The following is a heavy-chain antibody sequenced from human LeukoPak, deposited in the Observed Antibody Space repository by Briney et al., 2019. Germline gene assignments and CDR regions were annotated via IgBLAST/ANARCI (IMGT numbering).Heavy chain of an antibody. D-gene: IGHD3-3*01. Sequence: KPGGSLRLSCAASGFTFSNAWMSWVRQAPGKGLEWVGRIKSKTDGGTTDYAAPVKGRFTISRDDSKNTLYLQMNSLKTEDTAVYYCTTADDFWSGYSYWGQGTLVTVSS. CDR2: IKSKTDGGTT. V-gene: IGHV3-15*01. J-gene: IGHJ4*02. CDR1: GFTFSNAW. CDR3: TTADDFWSGYSY.